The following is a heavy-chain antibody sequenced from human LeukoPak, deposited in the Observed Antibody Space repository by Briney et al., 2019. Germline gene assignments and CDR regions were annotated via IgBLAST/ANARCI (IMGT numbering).Heavy chain of an antibody. D-gene: IGHD4-17*01. CDR2: ISTGSSTI. V-gene: IGHV3-48*04. Sequence: GSLRLSCAASGFTFSSYSMNWVRQAPGKGLEWVSYISTGSSTIYYADSVKGRFTISRDNSKNTLFLQMNSLRAEDTAIFYCAKDLYGDYTYYFDFWGQGTPVTVSS. J-gene: IGHJ4*02. CDR3: AKDLYGDYTYYFDF. CDR1: GFTFSSYS.